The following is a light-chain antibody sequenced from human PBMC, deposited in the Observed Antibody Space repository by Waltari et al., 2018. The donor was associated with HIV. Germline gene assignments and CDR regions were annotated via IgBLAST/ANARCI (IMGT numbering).Light chain of an antibody. V-gene: IGKV1-5*03. CDR2: KAS. CDR3: QQYHSYPYT. CDR1: QSISTW. J-gene: IGKJ2*01. Sequence: DIQMTQSPSTLSASVGDRAPITCRASQSISTWLAWYQQKPGNAPKVLIYKASTLEFGAPSSFSGSGSGTEFTLTISSLHPDDFATYYCQQYHSYPYTFGQGTHLEIK.